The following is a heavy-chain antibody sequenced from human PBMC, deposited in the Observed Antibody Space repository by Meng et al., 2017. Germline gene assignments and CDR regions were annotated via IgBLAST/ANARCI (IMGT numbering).Heavy chain of an antibody. CDR1: GFTLSSYW. CDR3: ARDGSRSSAFRSFDI. V-gene: IGHV3-7*01. CDR2: IKEDGSEK. J-gene: IGHJ3*02. D-gene: IGHD1-26*01. Sequence: GESLKISCEASGFTLSSYWMSWVRQAPGKGLEWVANIKEDGSEKQYVDSVKGRFTISRDNAKNSLYLQMDSLRVDDTAVYHCARDGSRSSAFRSFDIWGQGTKVTVSS.